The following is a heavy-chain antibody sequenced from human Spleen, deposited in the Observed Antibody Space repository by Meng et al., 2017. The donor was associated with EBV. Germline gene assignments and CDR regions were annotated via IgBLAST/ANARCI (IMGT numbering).Heavy chain of an antibody. CDR1: GYRFIRYG. D-gene: IGHD3-16*02. Sequence: QVQFLAPGREVRTRGASVRASFRASGYRFIRYGITWVRQAPGQGLEGMGWISGDNGTTDYRQQFQGRVTMTTDPSKSTAYMEVRSLRSDDTAVYFCARGGGSYRLDYWGQGTLVTVSS. CDR2: ISGDNGTT. J-gene: IGHJ4*02. CDR3: ARGGGSYRLDY. V-gene: IGHV1-18*01.